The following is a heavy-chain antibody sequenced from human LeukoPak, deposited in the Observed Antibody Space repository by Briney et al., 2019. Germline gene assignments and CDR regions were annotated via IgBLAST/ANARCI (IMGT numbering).Heavy chain of an antibody. J-gene: IGHJ5*02. V-gene: IGHV4-39*02. D-gene: IGHD6-19*01. Sequence: SETLSLTCTVSGDSISSSSYYWDWIRQPPGKGLEWIGSTFYSGSSYYNPSLKSRVTISVDTSKNQFSLKLSSVTAADTAVYYCAREGYSSGWQHYNWFDPWGQGTLVTVSS. CDR1: GDSISSSSYY. CDR2: TFYSGSS. CDR3: AREGYSSGWQHYNWFDP.